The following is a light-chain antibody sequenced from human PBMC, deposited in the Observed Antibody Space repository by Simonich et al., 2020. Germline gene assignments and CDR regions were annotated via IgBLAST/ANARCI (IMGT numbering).Light chain of an antibody. CDR2: DVS. V-gene: IGLV2-14*01. CDR3: QSYDSSLSGAV. Sequence: QSALTQPASVSGSPGQSITISCTVTSSDVGGYNYVSWYQQHPGKAPKLMIYDVSKRPSGVSNRFSGSKSGNTASLTISGLQAEDEADYYCQSYDSSLSGAVFGGGTQLTVL. J-gene: IGLJ7*01. CDR1: SSDVGGYNY.